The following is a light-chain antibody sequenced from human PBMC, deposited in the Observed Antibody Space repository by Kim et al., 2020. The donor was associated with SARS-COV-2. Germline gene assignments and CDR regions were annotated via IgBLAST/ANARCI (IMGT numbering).Light chain of an antibody. CDR3: TSYTTTGTYI. V-gene: IGLV2-14*03. CDR2: DVS. J-gene: IGLJ2*01. CDR1: STDVGAHTF. Sequence: QSALTQPASVSGSPGQSITISCTGTSTDVGAHTFVSWYQQHPGKAPELIIYDVSNRPSRISNRFSGSKTGNTASLTISGLQAEDEATYYCTSYTTTGTYIFGGGTKVTVL.